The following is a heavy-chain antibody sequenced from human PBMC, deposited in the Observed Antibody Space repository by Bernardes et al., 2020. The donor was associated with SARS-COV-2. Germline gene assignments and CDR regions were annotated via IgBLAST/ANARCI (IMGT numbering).Heavy chain of an antibody. CDR2: IYYSGST. CDR3: ARELPTRYYFDY. V-gene: IGHV4-31*03. CDR1: GGSISSGGYY. Sequence: SETLSLTCTVSGGSISSGGYYWSWIRQHPGKGLEWIGYIYYSGSTYYNPSLKSRVTISVDTSKNQFSLKLSSVTAADTAVYYCARELPTRYYFDYWGQGTLVTVSS. J-gene: IGHJ4*02. D-gene: IGHD5-18*01.